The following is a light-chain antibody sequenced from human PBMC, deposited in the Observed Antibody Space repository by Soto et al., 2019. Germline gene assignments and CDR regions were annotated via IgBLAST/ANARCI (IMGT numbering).Light chain of an antibody. V-gene: IGKV1-5*01. CDR1: QNIRNL. Sequence: DIQLTQSPSTLSAAVGDSVTITCRASQNIRNLLAWYQQKPGKAPKPLIYDASTLKTGVPSRFSGSGSGPEFNFTITGLQPDDFATYFCQQYNTYATFGQGTRLENK. CDR3: QQYNTYAT. J-gene: IGKJ5*01. CDR2: DAS.